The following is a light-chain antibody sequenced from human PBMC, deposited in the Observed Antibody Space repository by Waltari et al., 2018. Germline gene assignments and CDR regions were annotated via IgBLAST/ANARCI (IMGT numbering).Light chain of an antibody. J-gene: IGLJ1*01. CDR3: TSYTSSNTYV. V-gene: IGLV2-14*03. Sequence: QSALTQPASVSGSRGQSITISCTGPSSDVGSYNYVSWYQHHPGKAPKLLIYDDSKRPSGVSMRVSGSKSGDTASLTISWLQAEDDADYYCTSYTSSNTYVFGTGTKVTVL. CDR1: SSDVGSYNY. CDR2: DDS.